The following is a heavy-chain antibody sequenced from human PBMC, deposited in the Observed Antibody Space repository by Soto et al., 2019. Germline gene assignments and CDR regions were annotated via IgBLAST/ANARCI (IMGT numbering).Heavy chain of an antibody. CDR2: INPNSDVT. J-gene: IGHJ4*02. CDR3: VRVGLNRNYDFDF. Sequence: QVQLVQSGAEVKKPGASVKVSCTASGYTFNSYYLHWVRQAPGQGLEWMGWINPNSDVTGYAQSFQGRVTMTRDMYMTTAYMDLTRLRSDDTAVYYCVRVGLNRNYDFDFWGQGTLITVSS. V-gene: IGHV1-2*02. D-gene: IGHD3-16*01. CDR1: GYTFNSYY.